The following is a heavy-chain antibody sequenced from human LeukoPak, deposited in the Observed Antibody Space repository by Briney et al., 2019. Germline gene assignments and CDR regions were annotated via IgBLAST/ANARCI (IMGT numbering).Heavy chain of an antibody. Sequence: PGGSLRLSCAASEFTFSAYAMHWIRQAPGKGLEWVAFIRYDGSNKYYADSVKGRFTISRDNSKNTLYLQMNSLRAEDTAVYYCAKDSGGYQLLPAEYFQHWGQGTLVTVSS. CDR2: IRYDGSNK. V-gene: IGHV3-30*02. D-gene: IGHD2-2*01. CDR1: EFTFSAYA. J-gene: IGHJ1*01. CDR3: AKDSGGYQLLPAEYFQH.